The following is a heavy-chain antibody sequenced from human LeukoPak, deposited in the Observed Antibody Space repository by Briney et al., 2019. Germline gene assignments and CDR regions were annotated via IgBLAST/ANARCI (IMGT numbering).Heavy chain of an antibody. CDR1: GYTFTSFG. V-gene: IGHV1-18*01. Sequence: ASVKVSCKASGYTFTSFGISWVRQAPGQGLEWMGWISAYNGNTNYAQKLQGRVTMTTDTSTSTAYMELRSLRSDDTAVYYCARACSTSLLSCFVCFWGQGTLVTVSS. CDR3: ARACSTSLLSCFVCF. D-gene: IGHD2-2*01. CDR2: ISAYNGNT. J-gene: IGHJ4*02.